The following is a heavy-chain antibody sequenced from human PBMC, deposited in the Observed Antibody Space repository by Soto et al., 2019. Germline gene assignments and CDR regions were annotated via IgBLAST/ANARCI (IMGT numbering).Heavy chain of an antibody. CDR2: IKEDGSMR. Sequence: EVQVVESGGGLVQPGGSLRLSCAASDFTISPYWMTWVRQTPGQGLEFVANIKEDGSMRNYVDSVKGRFTISRDNAKKALYLQMNSRRAEDTAVYYCGTDQWGGAFDLWGQGTTVTVSS. CDR1: DFTISPYW. CDR3: GTDQWGGAFDL. J-gene: IGHJ3*01. D-gene: IGHD3-10*01. V-gene: IGHV3-7*01.